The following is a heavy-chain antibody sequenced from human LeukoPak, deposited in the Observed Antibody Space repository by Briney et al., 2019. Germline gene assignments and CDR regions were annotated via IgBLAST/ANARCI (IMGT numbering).Heavy chain of an antibody. J-gene: IGHJ3*02. V-gene: IGHV1-2*02. D-gene: IGHD7-27*01. CDR3: ARDQSGDAFDI. CDR2: INPNSGGT. CDR1: GYTFTGYY. Sequence: ASVKVSCKASGYTFTGYYMHWVRQAPGQGLEWMGWINPNSGGTNYAQKFQGRVTMTRDTSITTAYMEVSSLRSDDTAVYYCARDQSGDAFDIWGQGTMVTVSS.